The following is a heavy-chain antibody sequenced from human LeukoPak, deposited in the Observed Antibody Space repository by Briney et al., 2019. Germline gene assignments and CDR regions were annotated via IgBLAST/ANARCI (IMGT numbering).Heavy chain of an antibody. CDR2: IKQDGSEK. CDR3: ARVPTYYYGSAFDY. Sequence: GGSLRLSCAASGFTFSSYWMSWVRQAPGKGLEWVANIKQDGSEKYYVDSVKGRSTISRDNAKNSLYLQMNSLRAEDTALYYCARVPTYYYGSAFDYWGQGTLVTVSS. D-gene: IGHD3-10*01. V-gene: IGHV3-7*03. CDR1: GFTFSSYW. J-gene: IGHJ4*02.